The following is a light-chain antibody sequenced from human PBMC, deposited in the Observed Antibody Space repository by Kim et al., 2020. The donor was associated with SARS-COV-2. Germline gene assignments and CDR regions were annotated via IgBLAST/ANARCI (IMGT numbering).Light chain of an antibody. V-gene: IGKV2-30*01. J-gene: IGKJ1*01. CDR3: MQATRWPWT. CDR2: DVS. CDR1: QSLVYSNGNTY. Sequence: DVVMTQSPLSLPVTLGQPASISCTSSQSLVYSNGNTYLNWFHQRPGQSPRRLIYDVSKRDSGVPDRFIGSGSGTDFTLNISRVEAEDVGVYYCMQATRWPWTFGQGTKV.